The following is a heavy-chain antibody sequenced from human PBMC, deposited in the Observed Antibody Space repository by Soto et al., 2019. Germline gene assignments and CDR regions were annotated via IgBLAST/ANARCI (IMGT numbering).Heavy chain of an antibody. CDR2: ISPYNDYT. J-gene: IGHJ6*02. CDR1: GYTFIRYV. CDR3: ARGGYYDNTWGKLSHYGLYF. V-gene: IGHV1-18*01. D-gene: IGHD3-16*01. Sequence: ASVKVSCKASGYTFIRYVITWVRQAPGQGLEWMGWISPYNDYTIYAQKLQGRVTMTTDTSTRTVYLDLRSLKSDDTAVYYCARGGYYDNTWGKLSHYGLYFWGQGTSVTVSS.